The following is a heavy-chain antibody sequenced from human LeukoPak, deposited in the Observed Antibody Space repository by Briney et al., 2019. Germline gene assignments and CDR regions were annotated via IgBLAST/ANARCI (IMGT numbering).Heavy chain of an antibody. CDR2: TYYRSQLYV. V-gene: IGHV6-1*01. CDR1: GDIVSSNRAA. CDR3: AREGWWFDF. D-gene: IGHD2-15*01. Sequence: SQTLSLTCALSGDIVSSNRAAWHWLRQSPSRGLEWLGRTYYRSQLYVDYASSVKSRIILTPDTSKNQFSLQLNSVTPEDTAVYYCAREGWWFDFWGQGTLVTVFS. J-gene: IGHJ4*02.